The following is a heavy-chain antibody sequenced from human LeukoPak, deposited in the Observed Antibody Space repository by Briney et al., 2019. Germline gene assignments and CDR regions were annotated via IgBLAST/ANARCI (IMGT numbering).Heavy chain of an antibody. CDR1: GVSFDDYY. J-gene: IGHJ4*02. D-gene: IGHD4-17*01. CDR2: INHSGYT. CDR3: TRMTTGHDY. V-gene: IGHV4-34*01. Sequence: PSETLSLTCAVSGVSFDDYYWSWVRQTPGKGLEWIGEINHSGYTNDTPSLKSRVTLSIDTSRKQFSLNLRSVTVADAGIYYCTRMTTGHDYWGQGTLVTVSS.